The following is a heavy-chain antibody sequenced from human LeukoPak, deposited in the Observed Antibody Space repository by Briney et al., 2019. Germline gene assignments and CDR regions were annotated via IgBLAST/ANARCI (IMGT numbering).Heavy chain of an antibody. Sequence: KESGPTLVKTTQTLTLTCTFSGFSLSTSGGGVGWIRQPPGKAPGGAALIYWNDDKRYSPSLKSRLTITKDTSKNQVVLTMTNMDPVDTATYFCAHTLYYDSSGSLFRRFDYWGQGTLVTVSS. D-gene: IGHD3-22*01. CDR3: AHTLYYDSSGSLFRRFDY. CDR2: IYWNDDK. CDR1: GFSLSTSGGG. V-gene: IGHV2-5*01. J-gene: IGHJ4*02.